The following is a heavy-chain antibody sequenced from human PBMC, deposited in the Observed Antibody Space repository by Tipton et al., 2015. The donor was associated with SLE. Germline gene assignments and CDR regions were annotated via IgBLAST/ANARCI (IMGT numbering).Heavy chain of an antibody. CDR1: GGSISSGGYS. J-gene: IGHJ1*01. CDR3: ARALGTTRAEHLQY. V-gene: IGHV4-30-2*01. CDR2: IYHSGST. Sequence: TLSLTCAVSGGSISSGGYSWSWIRQPPGKGLEWIGYIYHSGSTYYNPSLKSRVTISVDRSKNQFSLKLNSVTAADTAVYYCARALGTTRAEHLQYWGQGTLVTVSS. D-gene: IGHD1-7*01.